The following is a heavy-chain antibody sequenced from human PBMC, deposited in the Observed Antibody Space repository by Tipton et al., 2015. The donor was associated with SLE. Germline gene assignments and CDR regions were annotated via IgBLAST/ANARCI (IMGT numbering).Heavy chain of an antibody. CDR2: INHSGST. CDR3: ASGTGYCSY. V-gene: IGHV4-34*01. J-gene: IGHJ4*02. Sequence: TLSLTCAVYGGSSSGYYWSWIRQPPGKGLEWIGEINHSGSTNYNPSLKSRVTISVDTSKNQFSLRLTSVTAADTAVYYCASGTGYCSYWGQGTLVTVSS. CDR1: GGSSSGYY. D-gene: IGHD2-15*01.